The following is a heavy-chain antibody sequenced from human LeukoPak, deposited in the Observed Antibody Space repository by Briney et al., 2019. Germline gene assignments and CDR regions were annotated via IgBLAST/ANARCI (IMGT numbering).Heavy chain of an antibody. CDR2: IDTSGST. V-gene: IGHV4-4*07. J-gene: IGHJ4*02. CDR3: ATRIGGGSSYYFDY. D-gene: IGHD6-6*01. Sequence: SETLSLTCTVSGDSIRSYYWSWIRQPAGKGLEWIGRIDTSGSTKYNPSLKSRVTMSVDTCKNQFSLKLGSVTAADTAVFYCATRIGGGSSYYFDYWGQGTLATVSS. CDR1: GDSIRSYY.